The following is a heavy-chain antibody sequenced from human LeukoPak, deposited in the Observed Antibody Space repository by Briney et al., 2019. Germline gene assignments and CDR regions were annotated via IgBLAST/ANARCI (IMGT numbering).Heavy chain of an antibody. V-gene: IGHV3-7*04. J-gene: IGHJ4*02. Sequence: GGSLRLSCAASGFTFGSYTMHWVRQAPGKGLEWVANIKQDGSEKYYVDSVKGRFTISRDNAKNSLYLQMNSLRAEDTAVYYCARAYCSGGSCYLRYWGQGTLVTVSS. CDR3: ARAYCSGGSCYLRY. CDR1: GFTFGSYT. CDR2: IKQDGSEK. D-gene: IGHD2-15*01.